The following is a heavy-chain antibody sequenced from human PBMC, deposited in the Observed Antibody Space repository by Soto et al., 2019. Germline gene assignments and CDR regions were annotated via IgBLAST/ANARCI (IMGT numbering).Heavy chain of an antibody. CDR2: ISAYNGNT. CDR3: ARRSSSSSSYYYYGMDV. CDR1: VYTFTSYG. D-gene: IGHD6-6*01. V-gene: IGHV1-18*01. J-gene: IGHJ6*02. Sequence: ASVKVSCKASVYTFTSYGISWVRQAHGQGLEWMGWISAYNGNTNYAQKLQGRVTMTTDTSTSTAYMELRSLRSDDTAVYYCARRSSSSSSYYYYGMDVWGQGTTVTVSS.